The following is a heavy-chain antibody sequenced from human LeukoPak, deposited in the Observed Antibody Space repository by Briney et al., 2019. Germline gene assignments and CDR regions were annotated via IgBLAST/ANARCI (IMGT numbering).Heavy chain of an antibody. CDR3: ARDGDTYYYGSGSFWFDP. D-gene: IGHD3-10*01. CDR2: IIPIFGTA. V-gene: IGHV1-69*13. CDR1: GGTFSSYA. J-gene: IGHJ5*02. Sequence: SVKVSCKASGGTFSSYAICWVRQAPGQGLEWMGGIIPIFGTANYAQKFQGRVTITADESTSTAYMELSSLRSEDTAVYYCARDGDTYYYGSGSFWFDPWGQGTLVTVSS.